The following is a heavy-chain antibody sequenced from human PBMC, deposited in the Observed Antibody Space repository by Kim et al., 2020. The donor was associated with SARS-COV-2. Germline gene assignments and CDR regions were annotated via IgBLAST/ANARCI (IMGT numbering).Heavy chain of an antibody. J-gene: IGHJ4*02. CDR3: ARAGCSTSCYDFDY. Sequence: DSVKGRITISRDNAKNSLYLQMNSLRAEDTAVYYCARAGCSTSCYDFDYWGQGTLVTVSS. D-gene: IGHD2-2*01. V-gene: IGHV3-7*01.